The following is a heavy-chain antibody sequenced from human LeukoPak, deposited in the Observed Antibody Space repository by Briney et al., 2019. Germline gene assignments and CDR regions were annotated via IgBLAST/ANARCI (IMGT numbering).Heavy chain of an antibody. J-gene: IGHJ4*02. CDR2: ISAYNGNT. CDR3: AREARDSCGYCPAKFDY. V-gene: IGHV1-18*01. D-gene: IGHD3-22*01. Sequence: ASVKLSCNASGYTFTSYGISWVRQAPGQGLEWMGWISAYNGNTKYAQKLQGRVTMTTDTSTSTAYMELRSLRSDDTAVYSCAREARDSCGYCPAKFDYWGQGTLVTVSS. CDR1: GYTFTSYG.